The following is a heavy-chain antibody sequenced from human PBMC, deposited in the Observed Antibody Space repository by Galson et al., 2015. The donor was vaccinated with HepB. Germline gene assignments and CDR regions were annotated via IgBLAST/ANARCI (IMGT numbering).Heavy chain of an antibody. CDR1: GYTFTSYG. D-gene: IGHD3-22*01. J-gene: IGHJ4*02. CDR3: ARDRGPYDSSDRFDY. Sequence: SVKVSCKASGYTFTSYGISWVRQAPGQGLEWMGWISAYNGNTNYAQKLQGRVTMTTDTSTSTAHMELRSLRSDDTAVYYCARDRGPYDSSDRFDYWGQGTLVTVSS. V-gene: IGHV1-18*04. CDR2: ISAYNGNT.